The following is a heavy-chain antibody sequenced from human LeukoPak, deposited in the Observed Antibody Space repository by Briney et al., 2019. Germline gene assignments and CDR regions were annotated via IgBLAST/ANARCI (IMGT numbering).Heavy chain of an antibody. J-gene: IGHJ4*02. Sequence: GGSLRLFCATSGFTVSTNYVGWVRQAPGKGLEWVSVIYSGGSTYFADSVRGRFTISRDNLRNIVYLQMNSLRAEDTAVYYCAKVDMTTLYFSNWGQGALVTVSS. CDR3: AKVDMTTLYFSN. D-gene: IGHD2-2*01. CDR1: GFTVSTNY. CDR2: IYSGGST. V-gene: IGHV3-66*01.